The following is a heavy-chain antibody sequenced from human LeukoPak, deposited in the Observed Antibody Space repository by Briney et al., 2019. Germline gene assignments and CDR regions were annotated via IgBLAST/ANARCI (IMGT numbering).Heavy chain of an antibody. J-gene: IGHJ4*02. CDR2: ISGDGSSI. D-gene: IGHD2-15*01. CDR1: GFTFSSYY. V-gene: IGHV3-74*01. Sequence: GGSLRLSCVGSGFTFSSYYMHWVRQVPGKGLVWVSRISGDGSSIFYADSVKGRFTISRDNAKKSLYVQMNSLRADDSAVYYCARSNSGVFIQWGRGTLVTVSS. CDR3: ARSNSGVFIQ.